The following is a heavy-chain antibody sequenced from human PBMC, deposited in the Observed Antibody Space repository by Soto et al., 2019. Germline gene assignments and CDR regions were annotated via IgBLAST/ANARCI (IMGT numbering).Heavy chain of an antibody. CDR3: ERRREFWSGHYGMDV. D-gene: IGHD3-3*01. Sequence: GESLKISCNGSGYNFTSYWIGWVRQMPGKGLEWMGIIYPGDSDTRYSPSFQGQVTFSADKSISTAYLQWSSLKASDTAMYYCERRREFWSGHYGMDVWGQGTKVTVYS. V-gene: IGHV5-51*01. J-gene: IGHJ6*02. CDR2: IYPGDSDT. CDR1: GYNFTSYW.